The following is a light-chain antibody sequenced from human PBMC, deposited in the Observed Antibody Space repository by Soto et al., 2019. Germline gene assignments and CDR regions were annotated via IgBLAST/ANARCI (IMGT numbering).Light chain of an antibody. J-gene: IGLJ7*01. CDR2: EVS. Sequence: QSALTQPASVSGSPGQSITISCTGTSSDVGSHNLVSWYQQHPGQAPKLMIYEVSNRPLGVSARFSASKSGNTASLTISGLEGEEEADYYCCSYGGSRAVFGGGTQLTVL. CDR1: SSDVGSHNL. V-gene: IGLV2-23*02. CDR3: CSYGGSRAV.